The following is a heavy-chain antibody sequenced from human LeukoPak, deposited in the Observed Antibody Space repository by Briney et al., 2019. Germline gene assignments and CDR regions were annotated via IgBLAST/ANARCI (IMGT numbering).Heavy chain of an antibody. D-gene: IGHD5-18*01. CDR2: IRYDGSNK. Sequence: GGSLRLSCAASGFTFSSYGMHWVRQAPGKGLEWVAFIRYDGSNKYYADSVKSRFTISRDNSKNTLYLQMNSLRAEDTAVYYCARWGIEYSYGGGAFDYWGQGTLVTVSS. CDR3: ARWGIEYSYGGGAFDY. V-gene: IGHV3-30*02. CDR1: GFTFSSYG. J-gene: IGHJ4*02.